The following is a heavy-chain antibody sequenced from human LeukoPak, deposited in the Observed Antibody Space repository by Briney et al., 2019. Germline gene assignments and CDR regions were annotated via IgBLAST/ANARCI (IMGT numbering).Heavy chain of an antibody. D-gene: IGHD3-10*01. CDR2: ISGSGGTP. V-gene: IGHV3-23*01. CDR3: AQDRWGGQNYLDY. J-gene: IGHJ4*01. CDR1: GFTFSSYA. Sequence: GGSLRLSCVVSGFTFSSYAMSWVRQAPGKGLEWVSAISGSGGTPYYAESVKGRFTISRDNSKHTLYLQMNNLRVEDTALYYCAQDRWGGQNYLDYWGHGTLVTVSS.